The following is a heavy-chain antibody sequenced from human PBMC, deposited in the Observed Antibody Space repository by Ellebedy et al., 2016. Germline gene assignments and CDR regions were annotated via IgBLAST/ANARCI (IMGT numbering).Heavy chain of an antibody. CDR2: INHSGST. Sequence: SETLSLXXAVYDGSFSGYYWSWIRQPPGKGLEWIGEINHSGSTNYNPSLKSRVTISVDTSKNQFSLKLSSVTAADTAVYYCRIAARVFDYWGQGTLVTVSS. V-gene: IGHV4-34*01. D-gene: IGHD6-6*01. CDR1: DGSFSGYY. J-gene: IGHJ4*02. CDR3: RIAARVFDY.